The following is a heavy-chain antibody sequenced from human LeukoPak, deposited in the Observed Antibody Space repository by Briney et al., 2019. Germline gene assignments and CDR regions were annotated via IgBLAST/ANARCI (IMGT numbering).Heavy chain of an antibody. Sequence: PGRSLGLSCAASGFTLSSYGMHWVRQAPGKGLEWVAVTSHDGRDNYCADSVKGRFDVSRDNSKNTLYLQMDSLSAEDTAMYYCTKDGNYYGSGRYDGMDVWGQGTTVIVSS. J-gene: IGHJ6*02. CDR1: GFTLSSYG. CDR3: TKDGNYYGSGRYDGMDV. CDR2: TSHDGRDN. V-gene: IGHV3-30*18. D-gene: IGHD3-10*01.